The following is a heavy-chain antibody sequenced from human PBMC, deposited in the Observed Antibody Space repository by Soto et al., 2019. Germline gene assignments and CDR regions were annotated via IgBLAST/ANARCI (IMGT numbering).Heavy chain of an antibody. CDR2: INPSGGST. V-gene: IGHV1-46*01. Sequence: GASVKVSCKASGYTFTSYYMHWVRQAPGQGLEWMGIINPSGGSTSYAQKFQGRVTMTRDTSTSTVYMELSSLRSEDTAVYYCARDSVYYDILTGPPRSGMDVWGQGTTVTVSS. CDR1: GYTFTSYY. D-gene: IGHD3-9*01. J-gene: IGHJ6*02. CDR3: ARDSVYYDILTGPPRSGMDV.